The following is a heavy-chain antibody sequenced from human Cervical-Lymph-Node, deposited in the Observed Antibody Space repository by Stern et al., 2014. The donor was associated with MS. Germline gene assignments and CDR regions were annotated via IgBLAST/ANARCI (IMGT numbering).Heavy chain of an antibody. CDR2: IYYSGST. J-gene: IGHJ4*02. Sequence: QVQLQESGPGLVKPSETLSLTCTVSGGSISSSSYYWGWIRQPPGKGLEWIGSIYYSGSTYYNPSLKSRVTISVDTSKNQIYLKLRSVTAADTAVYYCASHLPYYDSSGYYAPLVYWGQGTLVTVSS. V-gene: IGHV4-39*01. CDR3: ASHLPYYDSSGYYAPLVY. CDR1: GGSISSSSYY. D-gene: IGHD3-22*01.